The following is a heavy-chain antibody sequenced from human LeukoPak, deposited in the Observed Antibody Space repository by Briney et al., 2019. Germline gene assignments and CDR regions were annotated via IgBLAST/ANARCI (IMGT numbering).Heavy chain of an antibody. J-gene: IGHJ4*02. CDR1: GFTFSNYA. Sequence: GKSLRLSCTASGFTFSNYALHWVRQAPGKGLEWIAVISSDGNNKYFADSVKGRFTTSRDNAMTILYLQMNSLRAEDTAVYYCAKDIGFGELLESQIDYWGQGTLVTVSS. V-gene: IGHV3-30-3*01. D-gene: IGHD3-10*01. CDR3: AKDIGFGELLESQIDY. CDR2: ISSDGNNK.